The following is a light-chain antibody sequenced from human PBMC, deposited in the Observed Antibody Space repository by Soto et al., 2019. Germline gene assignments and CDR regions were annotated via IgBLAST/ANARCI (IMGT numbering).Light chain of an antibody. V-gene: IGLV1-40*01. CDR2: GNS. CDR3: LSYDSRRSAGV. J-gene: IGLJ2*01. Sequence: QSVLTQPPSVSGAPGQRVTISCTGSSSNIGAGFDVHWYQQLPGKAPKLLIHGNSNRPSGVPDRFSGSKSGTSASLTITGHQAEDEDDYNCLSYDSRRSAGVFGVGTKLTVL. CDR1: SSNIGAGFD.